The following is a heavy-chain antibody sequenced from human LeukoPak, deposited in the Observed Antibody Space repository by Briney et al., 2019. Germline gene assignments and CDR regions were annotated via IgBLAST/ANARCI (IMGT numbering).Heavy chain of an antibody. CDR1: GGSISSGDYY. Sequence: SETLSLTCTVSGGSISSGDYYWSWIRQPPGKGLEWIGYIYYSGSTYYNPSLKSRVTISVDTSKNQFSLKLSSVTAADTAVYYCACGWNRGYYYYMDVWGKGTTVTVSS. CDR2: IYYSGST. J-gene: IGHJ6*03. D-gene: IGHD1-1*01. V-gene: IGHV4-30-4*08. CDR3: ACGWNRGYYYYMDV.